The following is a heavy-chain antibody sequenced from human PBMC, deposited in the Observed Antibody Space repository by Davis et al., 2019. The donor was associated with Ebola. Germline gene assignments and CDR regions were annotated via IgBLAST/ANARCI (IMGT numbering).Heavy chain of an antibody. CDR3: ARVRQQLVFAWFDP. V-gene: IGHV3-23*01. J-gene: IGHJ5*02. D-gene: IGHD6-13*01. Sequence: GGSLRLSCAASGFTFSSYAMSWVRQAPGKGLEWVSAISGSGGSTYYADSVKGRFTISRDNAKNSLYLQMNSLRAEDTAVYYCARVRQQLVFAWFDPWGQGTLVTVSS. CDR1: GFTFSSYA. CDR2: ISGSGGST.